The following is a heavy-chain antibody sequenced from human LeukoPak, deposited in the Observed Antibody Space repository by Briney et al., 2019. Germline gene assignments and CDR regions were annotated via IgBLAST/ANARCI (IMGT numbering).Heavy chain of an antibody. Sequence: PGGSLRLSCAASGFTFSDYSMNWVRQAPGKGLEWLSYISSSSRTIYYADSVRGRFTVSRDNAKNTLYLQMNSLRAEDTAVYYCAGGRGRSSLYFDSWGQGTLVTVSS. J-gene: IGHJ4*02. V-gene: IGHV3-48*04. CDR2: ISSSSRTI. CDR1: GFTFSDYS. D-gene: IGHD5-24*01. CDR3: AGGRGRSSLYFDS.